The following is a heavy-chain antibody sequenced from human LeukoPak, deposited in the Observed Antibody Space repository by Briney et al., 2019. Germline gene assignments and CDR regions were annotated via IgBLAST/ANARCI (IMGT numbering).Heavy chain of an antibody. V-gene: IGHV1-69*13. CDR3: ARDGAPGYCTNGVCYTPRGNWFDP. Sequence: ASVKVSCKASGGTFSSYAISWVRQAPGQGLEWMGGVIPIFGTANYAQKFQGRVTITADESTSTAYMELSGLRSEDTAVYYCARDGAPGYCTNGVCYTPRGNWFDPWGQGTLVTVSS. J-gene: IGHJ5*02. CDR1: GGTFSSYA. CDR2: VIPIFGTA. D-gene: IGHD2-8*01.